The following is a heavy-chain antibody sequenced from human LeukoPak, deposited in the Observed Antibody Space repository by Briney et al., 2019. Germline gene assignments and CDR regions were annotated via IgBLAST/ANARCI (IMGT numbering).Heavy chain of an antibody. CDR3: ARERYFDY. V-gene: IGHV3-23*01. J-gene: IGHJ4*02. CDR1: GFTFSTCA. CDR2: ISGGGRST. Sequence: GGSLRLSCAASGFTFSTCAMSWVRQAPGKGLEWVSTISGGGRSTDYADSVKGQFNISRDNSKNTLYLQMNSLRAEDTAVYYCARERYFDYWGQGTLVTVSS.